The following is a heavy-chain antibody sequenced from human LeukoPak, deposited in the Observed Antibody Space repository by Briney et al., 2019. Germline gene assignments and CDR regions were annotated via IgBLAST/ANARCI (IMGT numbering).Heavy chain of an antibody. V-gene: IGHV4-59*01. Sequence: SESLSLTCTVSGGSISSYYWSWIRQPPGKGLEWIGYIYYSGTTNYNPSLKSRVTMSEDTSKNQFSLKLSSVTAADTAVYYCARGNSWDGYPINWFDPWGQGTPVSVSS. CDR3: ARGNSWDGYPINWFDP. CDR1: GGSISSYY. CDR2: IYYSGTT. D-gene: IGHD3-22*01. J-gene: IGHJ5*02.